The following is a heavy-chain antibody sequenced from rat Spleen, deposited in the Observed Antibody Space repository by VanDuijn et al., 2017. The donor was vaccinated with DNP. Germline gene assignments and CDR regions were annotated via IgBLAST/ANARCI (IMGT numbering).Heavy chain of an antibody. CDR2: IGSDGYAP. V-gene: IGHV5-22*01. CDR1: GFTFSDYY. J-gene: IGHJ2*01. D-gene: IGHD4-3*01. CDR3: IRWNSGHFDY. Sequence: EVQLVESGGGLVQPGRSLKPSCAASGFTFSDYYMAWVRQAPTKGLEWVAYIGSDGYAPYYGDSVKGRFTISRDNAKSTLYLQMNSLRSEDMATYYCIRWNSGHFDYWGQGVMVTVSS.